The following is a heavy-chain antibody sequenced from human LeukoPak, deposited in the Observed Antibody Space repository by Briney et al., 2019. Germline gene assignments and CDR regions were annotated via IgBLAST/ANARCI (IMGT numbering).Heavy chain of an antibody. Sequence: GRSLRLSCAASGSTFDDYAMHWVRQAPGKGLEWVSGISWNSGSIGYADSVKGRFTISRDNAKNSLYLQMNSLRAEDTALYYCAREASGSYYNYFDYWGQGTLVTVSS. CDR3: AREASGSYYNYFDY. D-gene: IGHD1-26*01. J-gene: IGHJ4*02. CDR2: ISWNSGSI. CDR1: GSTFDDYA. V-gene: IGHV3-9*01.